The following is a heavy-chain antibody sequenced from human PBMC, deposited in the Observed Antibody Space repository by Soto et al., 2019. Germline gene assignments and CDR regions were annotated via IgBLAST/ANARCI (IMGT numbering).Heavy chain of an antibody. V-gene: IGHV1-2*04. CDR3: ARDRGSGSSHVMDV. CDR2: INPNTGAT. D-gene: IGHD3-10*01. Sequence: QVQLVQSGAEVKKPGASVKVSCKASGHTLSDNYIHWVRQAPGQGLEWMGWINPNTGATNYAHKFQGSVTATVDTSISTAYLELSRLRSDDTAAYYCARDRGSGSSHVMDVWGQGTTVTVSS. J-gene: IGHJ6*02. CDR1: GHTLSDNY.